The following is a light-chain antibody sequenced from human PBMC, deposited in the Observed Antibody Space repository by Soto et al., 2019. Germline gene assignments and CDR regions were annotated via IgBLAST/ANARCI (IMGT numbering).Light chain of an antibody. CDR3: HQYDNAPQT. V-gene: IGKV3-20*01. CDR1: QSVSSSY. CDR2: GAS. J-gene: IGKJ2*01. Sequence: EIVLTQSPGTLSLSPGERATLSCRASQSVSSSYLAWYQQKPGQAPRLLIYGASSRAAGIAARFSGSGSGTEFTLTISSLQSEDFAVYYCHQYDNAPQTFGQGTKVDIK.